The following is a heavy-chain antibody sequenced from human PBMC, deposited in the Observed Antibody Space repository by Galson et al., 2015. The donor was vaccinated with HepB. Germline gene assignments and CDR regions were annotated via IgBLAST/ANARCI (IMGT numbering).Heavy chain of an antibody. J-gene: IGHJ6*02. V-gene: IGHV1-18*01. CDR3: ARDGPNYYDSSGYYYYYYGMDV. D-gene: IGHD3-22*01. CDR2: ISAYNGNT. Sequence: SVKVSCKASGYTFTSYGISWVRQAPGQGLEWMGWISAYNGNTNYAQKLQGRVTMTTDTSTSTAYMELRSLRSDDTAVYYCARDGPNYYDSSGYYYYYYGMDVWGQGTTVTVSS. CDR1: GYTFTSYG.